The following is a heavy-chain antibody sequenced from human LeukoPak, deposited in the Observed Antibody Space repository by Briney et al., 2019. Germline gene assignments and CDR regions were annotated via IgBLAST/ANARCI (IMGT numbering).Heavy chain of an antibody. CDR2: ISSNGGST. V-gene: IGHV3-64*05. D-gene: IGHD6-19*01. J-gene: IGHJ4*02. CDR3: ATDGQSSGWYGFDY. CDR1: GFTFSSYA. Sequence: GGSLRLSCSASGFTFSSYAMHWVRQAPGKGLEYVSAISSNGGSTYYAESVKGRFTISRDNSKNTLYIQMSSLRAEDTAAYYCATDGQSSGWYGFDYWGQGTLVTVSS.